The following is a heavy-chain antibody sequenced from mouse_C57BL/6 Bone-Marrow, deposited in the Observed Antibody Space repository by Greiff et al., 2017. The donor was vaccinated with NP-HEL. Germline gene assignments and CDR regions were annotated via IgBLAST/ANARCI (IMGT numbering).Heavy chain of an antibody. V-gene: IGHV1-55*01. CDR1: GYTFTSYW. J-gene: IGHJ2*01. CDR3: ARSFPHYYGNRY. D-gene: IGHD1-1*01. Sequence: QVQLQQPGAELVKPGASVKMSCKASGYTFTSYWITWVKQRPGQGLEWIGDIYPGSGSTNYNEKFKSKATLTVDTSASTAYMQLSSLTSEDSAVYYWARSFPHYYGNRYWGQGTTLTVSS. CDR2: IYPGSGST.